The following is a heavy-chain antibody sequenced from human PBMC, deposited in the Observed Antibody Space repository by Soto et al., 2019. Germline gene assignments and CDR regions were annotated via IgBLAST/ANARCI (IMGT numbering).Heavy chain of an antibody. Sequence: QVQLQESGPGLVKPSETLSLTCTVSGVSISSDYWTWIRQSPGKGLEWIAYTSHTGTTDYNPSLKSRGTISRDTAKNQVSLKLSSVTAADTAVYYCALGTPWMDAVDLWGQGTKVTVSP. V-gene: IGHV4-59*01. CDR1: GVSISSDY. CDR2: TSHTGTT. D-gene: IGHD5-12*01. J-gene: IGHJ3*01. CDR3: ALGTPWMDAVDL.